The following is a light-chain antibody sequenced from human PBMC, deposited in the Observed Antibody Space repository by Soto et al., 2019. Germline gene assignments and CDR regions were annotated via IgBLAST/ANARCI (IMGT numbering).Light chain of an antibody. CDR3: SSYTSSRDVV. CDR2: EVS. V-gene: IGLV2-14*01. Sequence: QSALTQPASVSGSPGQSITISCTGTSSDVGGYNYVSWYQQHPGKAPKLMIYEVSNRPSGVSNRFSGSKSGNTASLTISGLQAEDEADYYSSSYTSSRDVVFGGGTKRTVL. CDR1: SSDVGGYNY. J-gene: IGLJ2*01.